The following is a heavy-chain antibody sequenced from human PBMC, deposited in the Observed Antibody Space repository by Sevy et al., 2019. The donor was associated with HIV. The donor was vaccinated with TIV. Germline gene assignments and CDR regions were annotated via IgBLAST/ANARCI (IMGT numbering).Heavy chain of an antibody. V-gene: IGHV3-30*18. D-gene: IGHD3-22*01. Sequence: GGSLRLSCAASEFTFNNYGMHWVRQAPGKGLEWVAVVSYDGTTKYYAESVKGRFTISRDNSKKTVSLQMNSLTDEDTAIYYCAKGSRATDSAFDMWGQGTMVTVSS. CDR2: VSYDGTTK. J-gene: IGHJ3*02. CDR1: EFTFNNYG. CDR3: AKGSRATDSAFDM.